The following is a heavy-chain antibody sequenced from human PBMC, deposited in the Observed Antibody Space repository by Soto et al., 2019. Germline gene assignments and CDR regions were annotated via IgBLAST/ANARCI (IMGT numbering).Heavy chain of an antibody. CDR2: ISSSSSTI. J-gene: IGHJ4*02. D-gene: IGHD2-21*02. CDR1: GFTFSSYS. Sequence: GGSLRLSCAASGFTFSSYSMNWVRQAPGKGLEWVSYISSSSSTIYYADSVKGRFTISRDNAKNSLYLQMNSLRDEDTAVYYCARDRAYCGGDCYNYFDYWGQGTLVIVSS. V-gene: IGHV3-48*02. CDR3: ARDRAYCGGDCYNYFDY.